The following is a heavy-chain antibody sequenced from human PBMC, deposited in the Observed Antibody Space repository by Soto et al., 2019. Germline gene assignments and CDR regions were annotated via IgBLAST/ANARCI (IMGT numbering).Heavy chain of an antibody. CDR3: AKIGDGYAAFNI. J-gene: IGHJ3*02. Sequence: QVQLVQSGGAVKKPGASVKVSCEASGYTFTLYAMHWVRLAPGHGLEWMGWINAGNGNTKYSQKFQGRVTITRDPSASTAYMELSSLTSVDTAVYYCAKIGDGYAAFNIWGQGTMVTVSS. CDR2: INAGNGNT. V-gene: IGHV1-3*01. CDR1: GYTFTLYA. D-gene: IGHD2-2*01.